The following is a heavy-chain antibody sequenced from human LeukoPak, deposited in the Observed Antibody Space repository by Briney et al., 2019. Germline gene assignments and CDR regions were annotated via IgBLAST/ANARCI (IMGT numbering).Heavy chain of an antibody. CDR2: ISSSSYI. J-gene: IGHJ4*02. Sequence: GGSLTLSCAAAGFTFSSYSMNWVRQPPARGVEWVSSISSSSYIYYADSVKGRFTISRDNAKNSLYLQMNSLRAQDTAVYYCDGGAGPRTPIAVAAGWGRGTLVPVSS. D-gene: IGHD6-19*01. V-gene: IGHV3-21*01. CDR3: DGGAGPRTPIAVAAG. CDR1: GFTFSSYS.